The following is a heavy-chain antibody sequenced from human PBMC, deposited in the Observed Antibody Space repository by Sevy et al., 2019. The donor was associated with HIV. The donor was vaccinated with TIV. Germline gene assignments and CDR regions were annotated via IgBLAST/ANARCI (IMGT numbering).Heavy chain of an antibody. CDR2: IIDSGGKT. V-gene: IGHV3-23*01. J-gene: IGHJ4*02. CDR1: GFSFSNYA. D-gene: IGHD2-21*01. Sequence: GGSLRLSCAASGFSFSNYAMRWVRQAPGKGLEWVSGIIDSGGKTFYADSVKGRFTTSRDNSKNTVYLQMNNLRAEDTAIYYCAKRDSNEWGHIENWGQGALVTVSS. CDR3: AKRDSNEWGHIEN.